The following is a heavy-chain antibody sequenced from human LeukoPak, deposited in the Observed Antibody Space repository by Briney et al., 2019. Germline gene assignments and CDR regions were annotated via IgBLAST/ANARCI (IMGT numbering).Heavy chain of an antibody. CDR2: INSNSGRT. D-gene: IGHD1-26*01. V-gene: IGHV1-2*02. CDR3: ARDNSVGDNAWWFDP. CDR1: GYTFTDYY. Sequence: ASVKVSCKASGYTFTDYYLHWVRQAPGQGLEWMGWINSNSGRTHYIQDFQGRVTMTRDTSISTAYMEVSRLRSDDTAVYYCARDNSVGDNAWWFDPWGQGTLVTVSS. J-gene: IGHJ5*02.